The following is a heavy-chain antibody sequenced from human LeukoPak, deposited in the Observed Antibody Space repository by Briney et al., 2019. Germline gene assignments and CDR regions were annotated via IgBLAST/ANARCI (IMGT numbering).Heavy chain of an antibody. Sequence: ASVKVSCKASGYTFTGYYIHWVRQAPGQGLEWMGWINPDTGVTKYAQKFQGRVTITRDTSISTAYMELSRLRSDDTAVYYCARFYNGNQNFDYWGQGTLVAVSS. CDR2: INPDTGVT. J-gene: IGHJ4*02. CDR1: GYTFTGYY. D-gene: IGHD2-8*01. CDR3: ARFYNGNQNFDY. V-gene: IGHV1-2*02.